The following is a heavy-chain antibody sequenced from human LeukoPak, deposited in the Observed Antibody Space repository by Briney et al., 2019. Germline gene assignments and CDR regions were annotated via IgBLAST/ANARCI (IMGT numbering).Heavy chain of an antibody. CDR3: ARETYSYGPRGFDY. V-gene: IGHV3-7*01. Sequence: GGSLRLSCAASGFTFSSYWMSWVRQAPGKGLEWVANIKQDGSEKYYVDSVKGRFTISRDNAKNSLYLQMNSLRAEDTAVYYCARETYSYGPRGFDYWGRGTLVTVSS. D-gene: IGHD5-18*01. CDR2: IKQDGSEK. J-gene: IGHJ4*02. CDR1: GFTFSSYW.